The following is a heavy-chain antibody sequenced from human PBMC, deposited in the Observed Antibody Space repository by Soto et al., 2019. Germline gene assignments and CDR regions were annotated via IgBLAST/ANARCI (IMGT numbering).Heavy chain of an antibody. CDR1: GGSISSGGYY. D-gene: IGHD3-9*01. Sequence: SETLSLTCTVSGGSISSGGYYWSWIRQHPGKGLEWIGYIYYSGSTYYNPSLKSRVTISVDTSKNQFSLKLSSVTAADTAVYYCARWXSYYDILTGYAPSWFDPWGPGTLVTVSS. CDR3: ARWXSYYDILTGYAPSWFDP. J-gene: IGHJ5*02. V-gene: IGHV4-31*03. CDR2: IYYSGST.